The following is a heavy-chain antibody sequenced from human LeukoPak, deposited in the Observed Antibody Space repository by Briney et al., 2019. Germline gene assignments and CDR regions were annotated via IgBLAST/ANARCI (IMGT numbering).Heavy chain of an antibody. V-gene: IGHV4-61*02. D-gene: IGHD2-2*01. Sequence: SQTLSLTCTVSGGSISSGSYYWSWIRQPAGKGLEWIGRIYTSGSTNYNPSLKSRVTMSVDTSKNQFSLKLSSVTAADTAVYYCARVVVPAAIEPYFDYWGQGTLVTVSS. CDR3: ARVVVPAAIEPYFDY. CDR2: IYTSGST. J-gene: IGHJ4*02. CDR1: GGSISSGSYY.